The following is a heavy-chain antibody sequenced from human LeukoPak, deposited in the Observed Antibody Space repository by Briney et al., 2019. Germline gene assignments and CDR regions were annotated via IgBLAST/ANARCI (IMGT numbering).Heavy chain of an antibody. Sequence: SETLSLTCTVSGGSISSYYWSWIRQPPGKGLEWIGYIYYSGSTNYNPSLKSRVTISVDTSKSQFSLKLSSVTAADTAVYYCARTAAGYFQHWGQGTLVTVSS. CDR3: ARTAAGYFQH. J-gene: IGHJ1*01. D-gene: IGHD6-25*01. CDR1: GGSISSYY. V-gene: IGHV4-59*01. CDR2: IYYSGST.